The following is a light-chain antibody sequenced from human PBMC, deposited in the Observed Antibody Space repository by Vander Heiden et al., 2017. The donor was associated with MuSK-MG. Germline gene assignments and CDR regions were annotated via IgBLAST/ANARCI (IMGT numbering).Light chain of an antibody. CDR2: AAS. CDR3: QQSDSVPIT. J-gene: IGKJ5*01. V-gene: IGKV1D-12*01. CDR1: QGINTW. Sequence: DIQMTQSPSSVSASVGDRVTITCRASQGINTWLAWYQQKPGKAPKLLIYAASSLRSGVPSRFSGSGSGTDFTLTISSLQPEDFATYYCQQSDSVPITFGQGTRLEIK.